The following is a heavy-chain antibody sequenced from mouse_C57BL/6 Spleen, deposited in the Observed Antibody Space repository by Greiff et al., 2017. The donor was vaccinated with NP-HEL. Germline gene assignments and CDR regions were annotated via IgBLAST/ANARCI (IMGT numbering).Heavy chain of an antibody. J-gene: IGHJ3*01. V-gene: IGHV1-39*01. Sequence: EVQLQQSGPELVKPGASVKISCKASGYSFTDYNMNWVKQSNGKSLEWIGVINPNYGTTSYNQKFKGKATLTVDQSSSTAYMQLNSLQSEDSAVYYCARPTTVVIDPAWCAYWGQGTLVTVSA. D-gene: IGHD1-1*01. CDR1: GYSFTDYN. CDR2: INPNYGTT. CDR3: ARPTTVVIDPAWCAY.